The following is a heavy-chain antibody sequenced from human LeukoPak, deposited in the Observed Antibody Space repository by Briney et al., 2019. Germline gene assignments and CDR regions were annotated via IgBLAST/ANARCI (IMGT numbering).Heavy chain of an antibody. CDR1: GFAYDHCR. Sequence: GGSLRLSCVGPGFAYDHCRMNWVRQAPGKGLEWLSYITGDNKAYYADSLKGRFVISRDNAKNSVYLQMNSLSVEDTAVYYCVRGGVADGNYFGDWGQGTVVTVSS. CDR3: VRGGVADGNYFGD. CDR2: ITGDNKA. D-gene: IGHD3-10*01. J-gene: IGHJ4*02. V-gene: IGHV3-48*01.